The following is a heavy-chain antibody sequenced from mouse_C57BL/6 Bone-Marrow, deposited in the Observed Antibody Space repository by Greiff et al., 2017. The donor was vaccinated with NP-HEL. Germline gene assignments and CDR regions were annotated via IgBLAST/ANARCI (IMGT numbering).Heavy chain of an antibody. D-gene: IGHD1-1*01. CDR1: GYTFTSYL. CDR2: IDPNSGGT. CDR3: ARYYYGSSSFDY. J-gene: IGHJ2*01. V-gene: IGHV1-72*01. Sequence: QVQLQQPGAELVKPGASVKLSCKASGYTFTSYLMHWVKQRPGRGLEWIGRIDPNSGGTKYNEKFKSKAKLTVDKPPSTADMQLNSLTSEDSAVYYCARYYYGSSSFDYWGQGTTLTVSS.